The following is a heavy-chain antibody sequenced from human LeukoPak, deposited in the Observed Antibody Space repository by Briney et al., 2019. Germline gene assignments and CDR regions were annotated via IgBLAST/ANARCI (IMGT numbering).Heavy chain of an antibody. D-gene: IGHD6-19*01. CDR1: GYTFTSYY. CDR3: ARDMQWPLVSPTKSFDY. Sequence: GASVKVSCKASGYTFTSYYMHWVRQAPGQGLEWMGIINPSGGSTSYAQKFQGRVTMTRDTSTSTVYMELSSLRSEDTAVYYCARDMQWPLVSPTKSFDYWGQGTLVTVSS. J-gene: IGHJ4*02. V-gene: IGHV1-46*01. CDR2: INPSGGST.